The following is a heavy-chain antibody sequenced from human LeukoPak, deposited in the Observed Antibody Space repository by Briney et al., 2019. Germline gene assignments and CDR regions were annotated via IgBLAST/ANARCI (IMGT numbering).Heavy chain of an antibody. V-gene: IGHV3-23*01. CDR2: ISGSGGST. Sequence: GGSLRLSCAASGFTFSNYAMSWVRQAAGKGLEWVSAISGSGGSTNYAASVKGRFTMSRDNSKNTLYLQMNSLRAEDTAVYYCAKDFRWSTVTANWFDPWGQGTLVTVSS. D-gene: IGHD4-17*01. CDR1: GFTFSNYA. J-gene: IGHJ5*02. CDR3: AKDFRWSTVTANWFDP.